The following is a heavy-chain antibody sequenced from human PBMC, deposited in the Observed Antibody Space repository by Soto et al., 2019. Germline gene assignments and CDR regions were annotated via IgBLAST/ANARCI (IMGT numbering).Heavy chain of an antibody. CDR2: ISKSDYT. V-gene: IGHV3-21*01. CDR3: AREDSIIIPAVSDF. D-gene: IGHD2-2*01. CDR1: GFAFNNFG. J-gene: IGHJ4*02. Sequence: VGSLRLSCTVSGFAFNNFGINWVRQAPGQGLEWVSSISKSDYTYYSDSVKGRFTISRDNAKNSVSLQMNTLRVEDTAVYYCAREDSIIIPAVSDFWGQGTLVTVSS.